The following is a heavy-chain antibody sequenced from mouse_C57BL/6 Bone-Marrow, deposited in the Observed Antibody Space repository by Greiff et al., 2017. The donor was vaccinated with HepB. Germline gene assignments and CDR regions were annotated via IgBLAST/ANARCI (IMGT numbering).Heavy chain of an antibody. V-gene: IGHV1-22*01. CDR3: AAPRLRSYEGYFAV. CDR1: GYTFTDYN. D-gene: IGHD1-1*01. Sequence: VQLQQSGPELVKPGASVKMSCKASGYTFTDYNMHWVKQSHGKSLEWIGYINPNNGGTSYNQKFKGKATLTVNKSSSTAYMELRSLTSEDPAVYYCAAPRLRSYEGYFAVRGRGTTVTVSA. J-gene: IGHJ1*02. CDR2: INPNNGGT.